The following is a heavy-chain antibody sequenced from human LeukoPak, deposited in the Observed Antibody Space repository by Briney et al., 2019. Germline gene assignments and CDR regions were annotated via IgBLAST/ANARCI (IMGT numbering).Heavy chain of an antibody. Sequence: PGGSLRLSCAASGFTFSSYGMHWVRQAPGKGLEWVAVIWYDGSDKYYTGSVKGRFTISRDNSKNTLYLQMNTLRAEDTAVYYCARSGGSSGWNYWFDPWGQGTLVTVSS. CDR2: IWYDGSDK. CDR3: ARSGGSSGWNYWFDP. D-gene: IGHD6-19*01. V-gene: IGHV3-33*01. J-gene: IGHJ5*02. CDR1: GFTFSSYG.